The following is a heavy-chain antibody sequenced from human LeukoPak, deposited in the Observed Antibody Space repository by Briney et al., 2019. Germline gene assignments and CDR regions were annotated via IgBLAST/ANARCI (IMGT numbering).Heavy chain of an antibody. CDR3: ARGEFGYYYDSSAYTAFDY. J-gene: IGHJ4*02. CDR1: GGPFSGYY. D-gene: IGHD3-22*01. Sequence: SETLSLTCAVYGGPFSGYYWSWIRQPPGKGLEWIGDINHSGSTNYNPSFKSRVTISVDTSKNQFSLKLSSVTAADTAVYYCARGEFGYYYDSSAYTAFDYWGQGTLVTVSS. CDR2: INHSGST. V-gene: IGHV4-34*01.